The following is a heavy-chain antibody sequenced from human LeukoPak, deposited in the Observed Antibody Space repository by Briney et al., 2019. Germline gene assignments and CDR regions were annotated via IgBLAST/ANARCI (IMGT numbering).Heavy chain of an antibody. CDR2: IIPIFGTA. D-gene: IGHD6-19*01. CDR1: GGTFSSHA. Sequence: ASVKVSCKASGGTFSSHAISWVRQAPGQGLEWMGGIIPIFGTANYAQKFQGRVTITADESTSTAYMELSSLRSEDTAVYYCARAFSAFDAFDIWGQGTMVTVSS. V-gene: IGHV1-69*01. J-gene: IGHJ3*02. CDR3: ARAFSAFDAFDI.